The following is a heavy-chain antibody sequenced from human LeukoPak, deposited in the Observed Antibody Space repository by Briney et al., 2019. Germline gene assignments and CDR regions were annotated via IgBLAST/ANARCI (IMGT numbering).Heavy chain of an antibody. Sequence: ASVKVSCKASGYTFTSYDINWVRQATGQGLEWMGWMNPNSGNTGYAQKFQGRVTMTRNTSISTAYMELSSLRSEDTAVYYCARGERITIFGVVTSYYFDYWGQGTLVTVSS. CDR3: ARGERITIFGVVTSYYFDY. J-gene: IGHJ4*02. D-gene: IGHD3-3*01. CDR2: MNPNSGNT. CDR1: GYTFTSYD. V-gene: IGHV1-8*01.